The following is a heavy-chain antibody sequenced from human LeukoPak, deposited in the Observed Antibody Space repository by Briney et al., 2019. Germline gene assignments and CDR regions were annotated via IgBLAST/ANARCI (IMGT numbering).Heavy chain of an antibody. CDR1: GGSFSGYY. J-gene: IGHJ4*02. D-gene: IGHD2-2*01. Sequence: PSETLSLTCAVYGGSFSGYYWSWIRQPPGKGLEWIGGIYYTGTTYYSPSLNSRITISMDTSKKQFSLRLASVTAADTAVYYRARRAAVPAAVSYFDNWGQGTLVTVSS. CDR3: ARRAAVPAAVSYFDN. V-gene: IGHV4-34*01. CDR2: IYYTGTT.